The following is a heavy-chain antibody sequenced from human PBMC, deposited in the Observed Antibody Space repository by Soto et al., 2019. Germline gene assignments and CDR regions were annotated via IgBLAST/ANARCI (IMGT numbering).Heavy chain of an antibody. CDR1: GFTFRTHW. J-gene: IGHJ4*02. CDR2: IKEDGSES. V-gene: IGHV3-7*05. Sequence: EVQLVESGGDLVQPGGSLRLSCAASGFTFRTHWMSWVRQAPGKGLEWVANIKEDGSESYYADSVKGRFTISRDNAKNSLYLQINGLRVEDTALYYCAKDVRWGQGTLVTVSS. CDR3: AKDVR.